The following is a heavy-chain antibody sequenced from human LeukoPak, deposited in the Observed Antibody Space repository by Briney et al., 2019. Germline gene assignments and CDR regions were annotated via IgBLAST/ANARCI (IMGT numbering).Heavy chain of an antibody. CDR2: IRYDGSNK. Sequence: GGSLRLSCAASGFTFSSCGMHWVRQAPGKGLEWVAFIRYDGSNKYYADSVKGRFTISRDNSKNTLYLQMNSLRAEDTAVYYCAKDLDIAAAGNLDYWGQGTLVTVSS. V-gene: IGHV3-30*02. J-gene: IGHJ4*02. D-gene: IGHD6-13*01. CDR3: AKDLDIAAAGNLDY. CDR1: GFTFSSCG.